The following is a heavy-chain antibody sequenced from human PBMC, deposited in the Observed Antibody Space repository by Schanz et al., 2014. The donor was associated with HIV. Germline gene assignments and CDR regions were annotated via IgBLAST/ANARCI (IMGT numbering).Heavy chain of an antibody. V-gene: IGHV3-21*01. J-gene: IGHJ4*02. CDR2: ISSGNRYI. CDR3: ATDLSSSWFFDN. D-gene: IGHD6-13*01. Sequence: EVQLMESGGGLVKPGGSLRLSCAGSGFTFSTYSMNWVRRAPGKGLEWVSAISSGNRYIYYADSVKGRFSVSRDNAKNSLYLQMNSLRAEDTAVYFCATDLSSSWFFDNWGQGTLVTVSS. CDR1: GFTFSTYS.